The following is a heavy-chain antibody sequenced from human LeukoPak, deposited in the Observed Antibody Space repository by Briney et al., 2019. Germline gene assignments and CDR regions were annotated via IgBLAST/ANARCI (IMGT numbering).Heavy chain of an antibody. J-gene: IGHJ4*02. CDR1: GFSFSNYG. Sequence: GGSLRLSCAASGFSFSNYGMHWVRQAPGKGLEWVSAFSGSGGNTYYADSVKGRFTISRDNSKNTLYLQMNTLRAEDTAVYYCAKPGSSRFDYWGQGTLVTVSS. V-gene: IGHV3-23*01. D-gene: IGHD1-26*01. CDR2: FSGSGGNT. CDR3: AKPGSSRFDY.